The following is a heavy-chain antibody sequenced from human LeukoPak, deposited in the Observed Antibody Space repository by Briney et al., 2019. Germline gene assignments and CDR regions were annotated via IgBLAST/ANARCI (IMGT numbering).Heavy chain of an antibody. Sequence: ASVKVSCKASGYTFTGYYMHWVRQAPGQGLEWMGWINPNSGGTNYAQKFQGRVTMTRDTSISTAYMELSRLRSDDTAVYYCARGEMTTVTTWGNWFDPWGQGTLVTVSS. CDR1: GYTFTGYY. V-gene: IGHV1-2*02. CDR3: ARGEMTTVTTWGNWFDP. D-gene: IGHD4-17*01. CDR2: INPNSGGT. J-gene: IGHJ5*02.